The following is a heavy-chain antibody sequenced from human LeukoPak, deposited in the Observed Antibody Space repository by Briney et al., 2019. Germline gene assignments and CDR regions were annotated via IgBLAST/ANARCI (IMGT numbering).Heavy chain of an antibody. Sequence: PGGSLRLSCAASGFTFDDYAMHWVRQAPGKGLEWVSGISWNSGSIGYADSVKGRFTISRDNAKNSLYLQMNSLRAEDTAFYYCAKGDSSSWNLNWFDPWGQGTLVTVSS. CDR3: AKGDSSSWNLNWFDP. CDR1: GFTFDDYA. CDR2: ISWNSGSI. V-gene: IGHV3-9*01. J-gene: IGHJ5*02. D-gene: IGHD6-13*01.